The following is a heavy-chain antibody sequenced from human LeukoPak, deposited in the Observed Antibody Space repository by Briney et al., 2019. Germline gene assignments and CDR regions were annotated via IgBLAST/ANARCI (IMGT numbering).Heavy chain of an antibody. Sequence: AGGSLRLSCVASGFTFSSYSMNWVRQAPGKGLEWVSYITRSNSAKFYTDSVKGRFTISRDNPENLLYLQMNSLRAEDTAVYYCTRDQEGSDYWGQGTLVTVSS. CDR1: GFTFSSYS. CDR2: ITRSNSAK. J-gene: IGHJ4*02. V-gene: IGHV3-48*01. CDR3: TRDQEGSDY.